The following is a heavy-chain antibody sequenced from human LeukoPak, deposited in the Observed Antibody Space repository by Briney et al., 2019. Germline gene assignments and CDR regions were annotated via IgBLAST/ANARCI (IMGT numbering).Heavy chain of an antibody. CDR1: GFTFGDYN. V-gene: IGHV3-11*06. CDR2: TGIDSGNT. J-gene: IGHJ4*02. D-gene: IGHD5-24*01. Sequence: GGSLRLSCAASGFTFGDYNMNWVRQAPGKGLEWISYTGIDSGNTNYADSVKGRFTISGDKAKNSLYLQMNSLRVEDTAVYYCARDYKYAFDNWGQGTLVTVSS. CDR3: ARDYKYAFDN.